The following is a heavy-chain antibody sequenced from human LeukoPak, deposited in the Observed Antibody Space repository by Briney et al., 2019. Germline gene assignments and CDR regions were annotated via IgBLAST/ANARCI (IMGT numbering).Heavy chain of an antibody. CDR3: ARGRITAVAGYYFDY. V-gene: IGHV4-59*01. CDR1: GGSISSYY. Sequence: SETLSLTCTVSGGSISSYYWSWIRRPPGKGLEWIGYIYYSGSTNYNPSLKSRVTISVDTSKNQFSLKLSSVTAADTAVYYCARGRITAVAGYYFDYWGQGTLVTVSS. J-gene: IGHJ4*02. CDR2: IYYSGST. D-gene: IGHD6-19*01.